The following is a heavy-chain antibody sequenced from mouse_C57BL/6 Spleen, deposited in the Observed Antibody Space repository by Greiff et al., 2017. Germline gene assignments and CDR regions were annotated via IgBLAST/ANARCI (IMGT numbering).Heavy chain of an antibody. Sequence: EVQLQQSGPELVKPGASVKLSCKASGYTFTDYNMHWVKQSHGKSLEWIGYINPNNGGTSYNQKFKGKATLTVNKSSITAYMELRSLTSADSAVYYCARVTTGVNYDYWGQGTTLTVSS. CDR3: ARVTTGVNYDY. J-gene: IGHJ2*01. CDR2: INPNNGGT. D-gene: IGHD1-1*01. CDR1: GYTFTDYN. V-gene: IGHV1-22*01.